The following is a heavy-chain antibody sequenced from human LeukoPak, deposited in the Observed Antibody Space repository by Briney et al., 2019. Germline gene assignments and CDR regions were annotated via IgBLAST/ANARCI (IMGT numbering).Heavy chain of an antibody. Sequence: PSETLSLTCTVSSGSISSGTYYWSWIRQPAGKGLEWIGRIYSSGSTNYNPSLKSRVTISVDTSKNQFSLKLGSVTAADTAVYYCARDLLHRGYAFDIWGRGTMVTVSS. CDR1: SGSISSGTYY. J-gene: IGHJ3*02. CDR3: ARDLLHRGYAFDI. CDR2: IYSSGST. V-gene: IGHV4-61*02. D-gene: IGHD3-22*01.